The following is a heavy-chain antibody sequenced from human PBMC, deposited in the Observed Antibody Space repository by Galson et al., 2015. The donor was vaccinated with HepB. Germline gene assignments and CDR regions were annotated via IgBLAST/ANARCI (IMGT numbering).Heavy chain of an antibody. D-gene: IGHD3-9*01. CDR3: TTLGLRYVDWLLYEGGY. CDR1: GFTFSNAW. V-gene: IGHV3-15*07. Sequence: SLRLSCAASGFTFSNAWMNWVRQAPGTGLEWVGRIKSKTDGGTTDYAAPVKGRFTISRDDSKNTLYLQMNSLKTEDTAVYYCTTLGLRYVDWLLYEGGYWGQGTLVAVSS. J-gene: IGHJ4*02. CDR2: IKSKTDGGTT.